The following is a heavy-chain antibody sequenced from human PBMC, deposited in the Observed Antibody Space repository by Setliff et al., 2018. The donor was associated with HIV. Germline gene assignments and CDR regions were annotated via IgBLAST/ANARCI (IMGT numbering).Heavy chain of an antibody. D-gene: IGHD2-2*01. Sequence: SETLSLTCTVSGGSISSSSYYWGWIRQPPGKGLVWIGSIYYSGSTYYNPSLKSRVTISVDTSKNQFSLKLSSVTAADTAVYYFARPADCSSTSCYLWYFDLWGRGTLVTVSS. CDR1: GGSISSSSYY. CDR3: ARPADCSSTSCYLWYFDL. V-gene: IGHV4-39*01. CDR2: IYYSGST. J-gene: IGHJ2*01.